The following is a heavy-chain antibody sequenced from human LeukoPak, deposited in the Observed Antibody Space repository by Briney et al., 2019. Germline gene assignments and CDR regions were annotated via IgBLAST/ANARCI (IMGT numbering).Heavy chain of an antibody. CDR3: ARALNTAVAGSDY. CDR1: GYTFTGYY. D-gene: IGHD6-19*01. CDR2: INPSSGGT. V-gene: IGHV1-2*06. Sequence: GASVKVSCKTSGYTFTGYYMHWVRQAPGQGLEWMGRINPSSGGTNYAQKFQGRVTMTSDTSISTAYMELSRLTSNDTAVYFCARALNTAVAGSDYWGQGTLVTVSS. J-gene: IGHJ4*02.